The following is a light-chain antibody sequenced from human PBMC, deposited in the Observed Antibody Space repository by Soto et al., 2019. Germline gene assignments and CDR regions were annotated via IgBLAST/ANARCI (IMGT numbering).Light chain of an antibody. CDR3: QQYASSPIT. J-gene: IGKJ5*01. Sequence: EIVLTQSPGTLSLSPGERATLSCRASQSVSSNYLAWYQQKPGQAPRLLIYDASIRATGIPDRFTGSGSATEFTLTISRLEPEDFAVYYCQQYASSPITFGQGTRLEIK. V-gene: IGKV3-20*01. CDR2: DAS. CDR1: QSVSSNY.